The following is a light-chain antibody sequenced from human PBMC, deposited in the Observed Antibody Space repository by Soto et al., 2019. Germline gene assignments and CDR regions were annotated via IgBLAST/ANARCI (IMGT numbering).Light chain of an antibody. CDR3: LLSYSGARSAV. CDR2: DTS. J-gene: IGLJ7*01. Sequence: QAVVTQEPSLTVSPGGTVTLTCGSSTGAVTSDHYPYWFQQKPGQAPRTLIYDTSNKHSWTPARFSGSLLGGKAALTLSGAQPEDEAEYYCLLSYSGARSAVFGGGTQLTVL. CDR1: TGAVTSDHY. V-gene: IGLV7-46*01.